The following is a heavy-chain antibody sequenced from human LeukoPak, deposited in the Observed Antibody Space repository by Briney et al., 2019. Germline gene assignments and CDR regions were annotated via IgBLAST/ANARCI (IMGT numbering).Heavy chain of an antibody. CDR1: GFTFSSYA. CDR3: ARDRGYSYGPGKNYYYYYGMDV. V-gene: IGHV3-23*01. Sequence: GGSLRLSCAASGFTFSSYAMSWVRQAPGKGLEWVSAISGSGGSTYYADSVKGRFTISRDNSKNTLYLQMNSLRAEDTAVYYCARDRGYSYGPGKNYYYYYGMDVWGQGTTVTVSS. J-gene: IGHJ6*02. D-gene: IGHD5-18*01. CDR2: ISGSGGST.